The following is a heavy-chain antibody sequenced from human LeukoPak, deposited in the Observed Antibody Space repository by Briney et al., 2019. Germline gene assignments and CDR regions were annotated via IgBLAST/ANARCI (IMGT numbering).Heavy chain of an antibody. D-gene: IGHD6-13*01. CDR2: IYPGDSYT. J-gene: IGHJ5*02. CDR3: ARRQQLVPGWFDP. CDR1: GYSFISYW. V-gene: IGHV5-51*01. Sequence: GESLKISCKGSGYSFISYWIVWVRQMPGKGLEWMGIIYPGDSYTAYSPSFQGQVTISADKSISTTYLQWSSLKASDTAMYYCARRQQLVPGWFDPWGQGTLVTVSS.